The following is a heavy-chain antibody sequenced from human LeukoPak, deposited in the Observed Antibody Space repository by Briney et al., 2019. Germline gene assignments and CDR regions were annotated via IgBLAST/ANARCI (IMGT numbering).Heavy chain of an antibody. D-gene: IGHD2/OR15-2a*01. J-gene: IGHJ5*02. CDR2: ISHSGST. CDR3: ARHVIRWFDP. CDR1: GGSISSGGYS. V-gene: IGHV4-30-2*01. Sequence: SETLSLTCAVSGGSISSGGYSWNWIRQPPGKGLEWIGSISHSGSTSYNSSLKSRVTISVDRSKSQFSLKLSSVTAADTAVYYCARHVIRWFDPWGQGTLVTVSS.